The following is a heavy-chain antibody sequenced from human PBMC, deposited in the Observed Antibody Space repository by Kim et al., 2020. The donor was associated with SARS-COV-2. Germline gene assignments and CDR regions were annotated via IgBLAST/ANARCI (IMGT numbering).Heavy chain of an antibody. CDR1: GFTFSSYE. Sequence: GGSLRLSCAASGFTFSSYEMNWVRQAPGKGLEWVSYISSSGSTIYYADSVKGRFTISRDNAKNSLYLQMNSLRAEDTAVYYCARDHDRGDYDILTGYYRPNWFDPWGQGTLVTVSS. CDR3: ARDHDRGDYDILTGYYRPNWFDP. CDR2: ISSSGSTI. V-gene: IGHV3-48*03. J-gene: IGHJ5*02. D-gene: IGHD3-9*01.